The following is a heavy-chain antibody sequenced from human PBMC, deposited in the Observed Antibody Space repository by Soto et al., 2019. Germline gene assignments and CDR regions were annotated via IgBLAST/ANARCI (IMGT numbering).Heavy chain of an antibody. CDR1: GGTFSSYT. CDR2: IIPILGIA. V-gene: IGHV1-69*04. CDR3: ARDVAARAEYNWFDP. Sequence: ASVKVSCKASGGTFSSYTISWVRQAPGQGLEWMGRIIPILGIANYAQKFQGRVTITADKSTSTAYMELSSLRSEDTAVYYCARDVAARAEYNWFDPWGQGTLVTVSS. D-gene: IGHD6-6*01. J-gene: IGHJ5*02.